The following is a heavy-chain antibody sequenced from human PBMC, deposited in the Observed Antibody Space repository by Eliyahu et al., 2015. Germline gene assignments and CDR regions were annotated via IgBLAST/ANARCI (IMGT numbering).Heavy chain of an antibody. Sequence: QVQLQPWGAGLLKPSETLSLTCAVYGWSFSGFYWSXVRXTPGKGLEWIGEINHSARTDYNPSLKSRVTMSVDTSKNQFSLRLNSVTAADTAVYYCARPFNDDSGGYYFNYWGQGTLVTVSS. J-gene: IGHJ4*02. CDR3: ARPFNDDSGGYYFNY. CDR1: GWSFSGFY. CDR2: INHSART. V-gene: IGHV4-34*01. D-gene: IGHD3-22*01.